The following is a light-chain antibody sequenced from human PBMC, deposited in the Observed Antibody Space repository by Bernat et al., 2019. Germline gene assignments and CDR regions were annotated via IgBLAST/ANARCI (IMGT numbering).Light chain of an antibody. CDR1: QDISMY. CDR3: QQFDRYPLT. V-gene: IGKV1-16*01. CDR2: RAS. J-gene: IGKJ4*01. Sequence: DIQMTQSPSSLSASVGDRVTITCRASQDISMYLAWFQQKPGEAPKSLIYRASTLQTGVPSRFSGTGSGTDFTITISSLQPEDFGTYYCQQFDRYPLTFGGGTKVEVK.